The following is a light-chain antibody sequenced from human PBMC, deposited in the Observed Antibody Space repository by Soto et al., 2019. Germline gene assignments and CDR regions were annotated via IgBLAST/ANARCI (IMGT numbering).Light chain of an antibody. V-gene: IGLV2-14*01. CDR3: SSYTSSSTWV. CDR1: SSDVGGYNY. CDR2: EVS. Sequence: QSALTQPASVSGSPGQSITISCTGTSSDVGGYNYVSWYQHHPDKAPKLVIYEVSNRPSGVSNRFSGSKSGNTASLIISGLQAEDEADYYCSSYTSSSTWVFGGGTKLTVL. J-gene: IGLJ3*02.